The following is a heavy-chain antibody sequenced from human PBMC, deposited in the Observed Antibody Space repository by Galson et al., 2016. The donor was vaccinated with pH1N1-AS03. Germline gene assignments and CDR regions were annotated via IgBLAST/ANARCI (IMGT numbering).Heavy chain of an antibody. J-gene: IGHJ3*02. D-gene: IGHD3-9*01. CDR1: GYGFINYW. Sequence: QSGAEVKKPGESLKISCKASGYGFINYWIGWVRQMPGKGLEWMGVIDPRDSDARYSSSFQGQVTISADKSITTAHLQGGSLKASDTGMYFCARQRQSETYSEPFDIWGQGTMVTVSS. V-gene: IGHV5-51*01. CDR3: ARQRQSETYSEPFDI. CDR2: IDPRDSDA.